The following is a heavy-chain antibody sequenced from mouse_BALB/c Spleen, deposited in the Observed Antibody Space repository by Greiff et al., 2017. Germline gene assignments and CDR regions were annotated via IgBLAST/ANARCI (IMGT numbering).Heavy chain of an antibody. V-gene: IGHV2-6-7*01. J-gene: IGHJ4*01. CDR3: ARADGYDLSYYAMDY. CDR1: GFSLTGYG. D-gene: IGHD2-2*01. Sequence: VKLVESGPGLVAPSQSLSITCTVSGFSLTGYGVNWVRQPPGKGLEWLGMIWGDGSTDYNSALKSRLSISKDNSKSQVFLKMNSLQTDDTARYYCARADGYDLSYYAMDYWGQGTSVTVSS. CDR2: IWGDGST.